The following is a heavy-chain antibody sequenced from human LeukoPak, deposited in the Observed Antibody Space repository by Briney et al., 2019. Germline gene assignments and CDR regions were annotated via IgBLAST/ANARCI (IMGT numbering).Heavy chain of an antibody. D-gene: IGHD6-19*01. V-gene: IGHV1-18*01. J-gene: IGHJ4*02. CDR3: ARVYRQWLVWYCFDY. CDR1: GYTFTSYG. CDR2: ISAYNGNT. Sequence: RASVKVSCKASGYTFTSYGISWVRQAPGQGLEWMGWISAYNGNTNYAQKLQGRVTMTTDTSTSTAYMELRSLRSDDTAVYYCARVYRQWLVWYCFDYWGQGTLVTVSS.